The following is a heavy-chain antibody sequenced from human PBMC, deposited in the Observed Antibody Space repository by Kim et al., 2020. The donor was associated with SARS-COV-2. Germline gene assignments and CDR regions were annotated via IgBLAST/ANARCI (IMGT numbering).Heavy chain of an antibody. J-gene: IGHJ5*02. D-gene: IGHD4-17*01. CDR2: INPSGGST. V-gene: IGHV1-46*01. CDR1: GYTFTSYY. Sequence: ASVKVSCKASGYTFTSYYMHWVRQAPGQGLEWMGIINPSGGSTSYAQKFQGRVTMTRDTSTSTVYMELSSLRSEDTAVYYCARGGDDYGDYAYNWFDPWGQGTLVTVSS. CDR3: ARGGDDYGDYAYNWFDP.